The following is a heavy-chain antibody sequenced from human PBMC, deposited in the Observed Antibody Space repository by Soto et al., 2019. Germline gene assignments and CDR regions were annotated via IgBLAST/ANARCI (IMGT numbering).Heavy chain of an antibody. D-gene: IGHD1-26*01. J-gene: IGHJ4*02. CDR3: AGNSHKVY. CDR2: IYSAGST. CDR1: DFTVSNNY. V-gene: IGHV3-66*01. Sequence: PGLCLRLSCAPSDFTVSNNYIIWVRQDPGKGLEWVSLIYSAGSTYYADSVKGRFTISRDNSKNTLYLQMTSLRAEDTAVYYCAGNSHKVYWGQGTLVT.